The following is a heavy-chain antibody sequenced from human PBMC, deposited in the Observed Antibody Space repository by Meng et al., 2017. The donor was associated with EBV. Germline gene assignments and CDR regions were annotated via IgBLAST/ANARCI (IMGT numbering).Heavy chain of an antibody. CDR3: AKGDVYYYDSSGYPNY. CDR1: GFTFSSYG. D-gene: IGHD3-22*01. Sequence: GQGVESGGGVVHAGRSLRTSCAASGFTFSSYGMHWVRQAPGKGLEWVAVISYDGSNKYYADSVKGRFTISRDNSKNTLYLQMNSLRAEDTAVYYCAKGDVYYYDSSGYPNYWGQGTLVTVSS. J-gene: IGHJ4*02. CDR2: ISYDGSNK. V-gene: IGHV3-30*18.